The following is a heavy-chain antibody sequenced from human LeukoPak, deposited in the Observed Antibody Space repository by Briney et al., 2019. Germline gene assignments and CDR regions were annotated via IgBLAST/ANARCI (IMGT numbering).Heavy chain of an antibody. V-gene: IGHV3-66*01. J-gene: IGHJ4*02. Sequence: GGSLRLSCVASGFTVSSNSMSWVRQAPGKGLQWVSIICSGGGDTYYADSVKGRFTISRDQSKNTLYLQMNSLRAEDTAVYYCAKDRGESSGWPIIDCWGQGTLVTVSS. CDR3: AKDRGESSGWPIIDC. D-gene: IGHD6-19*01. CDR2: ICSGGGDT. CDR1: GFTVSSNS.